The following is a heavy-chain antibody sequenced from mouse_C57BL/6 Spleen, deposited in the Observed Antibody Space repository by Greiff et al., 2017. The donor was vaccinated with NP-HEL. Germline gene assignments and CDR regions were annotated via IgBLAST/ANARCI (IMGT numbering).Heavy chain of an antibody. CDR2: INPSNGGT. V-gene: IGHV1-53*01. J-gene: IGHJ4*01. CDR3: ARGTYYYGMDY. CDR1: GYTFTSYW. Sequence: VQLQESGTELVKPGASVKLSCKASGYTFTSYWMHWVKQRPGQGLEWIGNINPSNGGTNYNEKFKSKATLTVDKSSSTAYMQLSSLTSEDSAVYYCARGTYYYGMDYWGQGTSVTVSS.